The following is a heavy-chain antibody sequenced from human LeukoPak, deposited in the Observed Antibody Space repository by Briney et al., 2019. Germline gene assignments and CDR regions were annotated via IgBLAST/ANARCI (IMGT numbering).Heavy chain of an antibody. D-gene: IGHD3-22*01. V-gene: IGHV3-23*01. J-gene: IGHJ4*02. CDR1: GFTFSSYA. Sequence: GGSLRLSCAASGFTFSSYAMSWVRQAPGEGLKWVSAISGSGGSTYYADSVKGRFSISRDNSKNTLYLQMNSLRAEDTAVYYCARCTLTGYYYDSSGYYRDYWGQGTLVTVSS. CDR3: ARCTLTGYYYDSSGYYRDY. CDR2: ISGSGGST.